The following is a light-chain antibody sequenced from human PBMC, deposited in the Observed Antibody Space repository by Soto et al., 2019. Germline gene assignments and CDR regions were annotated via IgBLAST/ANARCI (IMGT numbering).Light chain of an antibody. Sequence: EMVLTQSPGTLSLSPGERATLSCRASQSVRRDYLACYQQKPGQAPRLHIYGASTRATGIPDRFTGNGSGTDFTLTISRLEPEDFAVYYCQQYGSSPRTFGQGTKVEIK. CDR2: GAS. CDR3: QQYGSSPRT. V-gene: IGKV3-20*01. CDR1: QSVRRDY. J-gene: IGKJ1*01.